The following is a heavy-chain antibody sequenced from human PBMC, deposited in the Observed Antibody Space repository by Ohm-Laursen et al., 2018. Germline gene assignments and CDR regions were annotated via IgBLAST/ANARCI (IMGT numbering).Heavy chain of an antibody. J-gene: IGHJ4*02. D-gene: IGHD6-13*01. CDR1: GGSISSYY. CDR2: IYYSGST. V-gene: IGHV4-59*01. CDR3: ARVGEAAADDY. Sequence: SQTLSLTCTVSGGSISSYYWSWIRQPPGKGLEWIGYIYYSGSTNYNPSLKSRVTISVDTSKNQFSLKLSSVTAADTAVYYCARVGEAAADDYWGQGTLVTVSS.